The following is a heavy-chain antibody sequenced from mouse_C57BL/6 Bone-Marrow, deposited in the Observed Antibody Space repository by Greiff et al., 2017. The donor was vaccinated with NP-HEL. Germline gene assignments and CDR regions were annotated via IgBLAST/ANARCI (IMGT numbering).Heavy chain of an antibody. J-gene: IGHJ1*03. CDR2: ILPSIGRT. V-gene: IGHV15-2*01. CDR1: DSEVFPIAY. Sequence: QVQLQQSGSELRSPGSSVKLSCKDFDSEVFPIAYMRWVRQKPGHGFEWIGGILPSIGRTIYGEKFEDKATLDADTLSNTAYLELNSLTSEDSAIYYCARRYYGRSVVVDVWGTGTTVTVSS. CDR3: ARRYYGRSVVVDV. D-gene: IGHD1-1*01.